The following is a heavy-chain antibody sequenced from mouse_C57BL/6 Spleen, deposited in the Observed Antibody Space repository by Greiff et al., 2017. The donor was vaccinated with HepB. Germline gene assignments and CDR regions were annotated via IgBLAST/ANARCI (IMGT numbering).Heavy chain of an antibody. CDR3: TRYPITTVVATRNY. CDR1: GYTSTDYE. Sequence: VQLQESGAELVRPGASVTLSCKASGYTSTDYEMHWVRQTPVHGLEWIGAIDPETGGTAYNQKFKGKAILTADKSSSTAYMELRSLTSEDSAVYYCTRYPITTVVATRNYWGQGTTLTVSS. D-gene: IGHD1-1*01. CDR2: IDPETGGT. J-gene: IGHJ2*01. V-gene: IGHV1-15*01.